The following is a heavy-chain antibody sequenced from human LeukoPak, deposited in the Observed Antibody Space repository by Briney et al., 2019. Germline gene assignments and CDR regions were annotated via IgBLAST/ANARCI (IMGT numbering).Heavy chain of an antibody. D-gene: IGHD6-13*01. CDR1: GSTFTSYG. CDR2: ISAYNGNT. CDR3: ARGGYSSSWSLGYYSMDV. J-gene: IGHJ6*02. Sequence: GASVKVSCKASGSTFTSYGISWVRQAPGQGLEWMGWISAYNGNTNYAQKLQGRVTMTTDTSTSTAYMELRSLRSDDTAVYYCARGGYSSSWSLGYYSMDVWGQGTTVTVSS. V-gene: IGHV1-18*01.